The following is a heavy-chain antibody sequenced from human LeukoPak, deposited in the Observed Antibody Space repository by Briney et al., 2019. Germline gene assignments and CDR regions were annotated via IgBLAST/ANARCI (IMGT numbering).Heavy chain of an antibody. CDR1: GFTFSSYG. Sequence: GGSLRLSCAASGFTFSSYGMHWVRQAPGKGLEWVAFIRYDGSNKYYADSVKGRFTISRDNSKNTLYLQMNSLRAEDTAAYYCAKIAYYYDSSGYYWGQGTLVTVSS. CDR3: AKIAYYYDSSGYY. D-gene: IGHD3-22*01. J-gene: IGHJ4*02. V-gene: IGHV3-30*02. CDR2: IRYDGSNK.